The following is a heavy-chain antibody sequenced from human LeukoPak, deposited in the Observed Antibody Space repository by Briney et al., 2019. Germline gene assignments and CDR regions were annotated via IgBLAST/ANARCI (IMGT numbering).Heavy chain of an antibody. Sequence: GGSLRLSCAASGFSFNSYDMHWVRQAPGKGLEWVSLIGSSGGSTYYADSVKGRFTISRDNSNHTLSLQMNSLRVEDTAIYYCVKDIQLSTWGLGTMVTVSS. CDR3: VKDIQLST. CDR2: IGSSGGST. CDR1: GFSFNSYD. J-gene: IGHJ3*01. V-gene: IGHV3-23*01. D-gene: IGHD5-24*01.